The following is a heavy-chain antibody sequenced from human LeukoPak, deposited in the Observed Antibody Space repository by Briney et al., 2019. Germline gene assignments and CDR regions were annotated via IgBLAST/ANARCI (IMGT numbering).Heavy chain of an antibody. CDR2: VNHSGYT. V-gene: IGHV4-34*01. CDR3: ARQLYGSAY. CDR1: GVSFSTYY. Sequence: PSETLSLTCDVSGVSFSTYYWSWIRQSPERGLEWIGEVNHSGYTNLNPSLKSRVTISVDTSKNQFSLKLSSVTAADTAVYYCARQLYGSAYWGQGTLVTVSS. J-gene: IGHJ4*02. D-gene: IGHD4-17*01.